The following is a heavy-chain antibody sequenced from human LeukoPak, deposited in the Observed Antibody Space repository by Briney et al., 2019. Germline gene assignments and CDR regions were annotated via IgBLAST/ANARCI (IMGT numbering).Heavy chain of an antibody. CDR2: IKEDGSET. D-gene: IGHD5-24*01. CDR1: GFTFSTYS. Sequence: GGSLRLSCAASGFTFSTYSMNWVRQAPGKGLECLANIKEDGSETCYADSVKGRFTISRDNPKNLLFLQINSLRVEDTAVYYCARETPRRGETRDGYRWGQGTVVTVSS. J-gene: IGHJ4*02. V-gene: IGHV3-7*01. CDR3: ARETPRRGETRDGYR.